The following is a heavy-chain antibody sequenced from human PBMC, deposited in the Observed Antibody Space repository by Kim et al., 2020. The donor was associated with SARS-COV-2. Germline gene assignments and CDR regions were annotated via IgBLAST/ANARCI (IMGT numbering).Heavy chain of an antibody. J-gene: IGHJ3*02. CDR3: ARESRTVVKPSPGAFDI. CDR2: INTNTGNP. V-gene: IGHV7-4-1*02. CDR1: GYTFTSYA. Sequence: ASVKVSCKASGYTFTSYAMNWVRQAPGQGLEWMGWINTNTGNPTYAQGFTGRFVFSLDTSVSTAYLQISSLKAEDTAVYYCARESRTVVKPSPGAFDIWGQGTMVTVSS. D-gene: IGHD2-15*01.